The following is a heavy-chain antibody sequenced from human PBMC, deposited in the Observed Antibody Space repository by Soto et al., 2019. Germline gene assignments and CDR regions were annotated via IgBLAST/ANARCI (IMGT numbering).Heavy chain of an antibody. CDR1: GFPFSSLS. CDR2: ISPGGNSV. J-gene: IGHJ4*02. V-gene: IGHV3-21*02. CDR3: ARPRGPRGYDLIDY. Sequence: EVQVVESGGGLVKPGGSLRLACAASGFPFSSLSWNWVRQAPGKGLEWVSSISPGGNSVYYADSVKGRFTISRDNAKNSLYLQMNNLRAEDAAVYYCARPRGPRGYDLIDYWGQGTLVTVSS. D-gene: IGHD5-12*01.